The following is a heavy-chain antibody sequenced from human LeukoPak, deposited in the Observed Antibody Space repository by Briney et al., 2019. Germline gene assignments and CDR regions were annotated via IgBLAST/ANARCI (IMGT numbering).Heavy chain of an antibody. CDR1: GGSISSSSYY. V-gene: IGHV4-39*01. CDR2: IYYSGST. D-gene: IGHD2-15*01. Sequence: SETLSLTCTVSGGSISSSSYYWGWIRQPPGKGLEWIGSIYYSGSTYYNPSLKSRVTISVDTSKNQFSLKLSSVTAADTAVYCCARTLIVVAAKVQYFDYWGQGTLVTVSS. CDR3: ARTLIVVAAKVQYFDY. J-gene: IGHJ4*02.